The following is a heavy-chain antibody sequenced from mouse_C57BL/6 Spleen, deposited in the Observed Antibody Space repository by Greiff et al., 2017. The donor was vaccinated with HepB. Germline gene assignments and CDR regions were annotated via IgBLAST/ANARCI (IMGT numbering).Heavy chain of an antibody. CDR1: GYTFTSYG. CDR2: IYPRSGNT. D-gene: IGHD1-1*01. CDR3: ARYPSFITTVVAPFDY. J-gene: IGHJ2*01. V-gene: IGHV1-81*01. Sequence: QVQLQQSGAELARPGASVKLSCKASGYTFTSYGISWVKQRTGQGLEWIGEIYPRSGNTYYNEKFKGKATLTADKSSSTAYMELRSLTSEDSAVYFCARYPSFITTVVAPFDYWGQGTTLTVSS.